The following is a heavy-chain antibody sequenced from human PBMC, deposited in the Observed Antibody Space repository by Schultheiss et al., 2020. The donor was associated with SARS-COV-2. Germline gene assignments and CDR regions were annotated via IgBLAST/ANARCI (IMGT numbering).Heavy chain of an antibody. CDR2: TSYDGSNK. V-gene: IGHV3-30*18. D-gene: IGHD6-13*01. J-gene: IGHJ4*02. Sequence: WVRQAPGKGLEWVAVTSYDGSNKYYADSVKGRFTISRDNSKNTLYLQMNSLRAEDTAVYYCAKDRVAAAGRFDYWGQGTLVTVSS. CDR3: AKDRVAAAGRFDY.